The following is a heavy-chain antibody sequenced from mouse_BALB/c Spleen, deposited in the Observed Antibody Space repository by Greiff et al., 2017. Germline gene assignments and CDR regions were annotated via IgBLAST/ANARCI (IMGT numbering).Heavy chain of an antibody. D-gene: IGHD4-1*01. J-gene: IGHJ4*01. CDR2: ISSGGNYT. Sequence: EVHLVESGGGLVKPGGSLKLSCAASGFTFSSYTMSWVRQTPEKRLEWVATISSGGNYTYYPDSVKGRFTISRDNAKNTLYLQMSSLKSEDTAMYYCTREGTGYAMDYWGQGTSVTVSS. CDR3: TREGTGYAMDY. V-gene: IGHV5-6-4*01. CDR1: GFTFSSYT.